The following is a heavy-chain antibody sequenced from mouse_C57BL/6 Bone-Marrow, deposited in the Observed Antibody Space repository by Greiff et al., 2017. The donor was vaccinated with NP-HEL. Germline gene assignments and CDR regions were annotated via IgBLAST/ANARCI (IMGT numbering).Heavy chain of an antibody. CDR1: GYTFTSYW. V-gene: IGHV1-72*01. Sequence: VQLQQPGAELVKPGASVKLSCKASGYTFTSYWMHWVKQRPGRGLEWIGRIDPNSGGTKYHEKFKSKATLTVDKPSSTAYMQLSSLTSEDSAVYCWARAWGYGQNAMDYWGQGTSVTVSS. CDR3: ARAWGYGQNAMDY. CDR2: IDPNSGGT. D-gene: IGHD1-1*02. J-gene: IGHJ4*01.